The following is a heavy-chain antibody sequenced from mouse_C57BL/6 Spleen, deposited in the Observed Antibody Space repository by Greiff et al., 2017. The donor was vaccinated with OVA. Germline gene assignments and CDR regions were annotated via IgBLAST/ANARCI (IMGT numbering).Heavy chain of an antibody. CDR3: ARYREYFDY. J-gene: IGHJ2*01. CDR1: GYTFTDYY. Sequence: VKLQESGAELVRPGASVKLSCKASGYTFTDYYINWVKQRPGQGLEWIARIYPGSGNTYYNEKFKGKATLTAEKSSSTAYMQLSSLTSEDSAVYFCARYREYFDYWGQGTTLTVSS. V-gene: IGHV1-76*01. CDR2: IYPGSGNT.